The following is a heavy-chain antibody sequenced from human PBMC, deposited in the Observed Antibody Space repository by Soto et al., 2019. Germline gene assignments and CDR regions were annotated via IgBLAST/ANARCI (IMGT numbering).Heavy chain of an antibody. Sequence: SETLSLTCTVSGGSISSSSYYWGWIRQPPGKGLEWIGSIYYSGSTYYNPSLKSRVTISVDTSKNQFSPKLSSVTAADTAVYYCARHSGRAAAGPRINWFDPWGQGTLVTVSS. CDR2: IYYSGST. CDR3: ARHSGRAAAGPRINWFDP. D-gene: IGHD6-13*01. CDR1: GGSISSSSYY. J-gene: IGHJ5*02. V-gene: IGHV4-39*01.